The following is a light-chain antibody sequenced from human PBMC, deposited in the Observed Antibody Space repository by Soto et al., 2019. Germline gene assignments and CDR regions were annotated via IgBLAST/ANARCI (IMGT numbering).Light chain of an antibody. CDR3: QQSYTTPVYT. V-gene: IGKV1-39*01. CDR1: QSIIFY. Sequence: DIQMTQSPSSLSASVGDRVTITCRASQSIIFYLNWYQQKPGPAPRLLIYAASNLQSGVPSRFSGSGSGTEFTLTISSLQPEDFATYFCQQSYTTPVYTFGHGTKLEIK. CDR2: AAS. J-gene: IGKJ2*01.